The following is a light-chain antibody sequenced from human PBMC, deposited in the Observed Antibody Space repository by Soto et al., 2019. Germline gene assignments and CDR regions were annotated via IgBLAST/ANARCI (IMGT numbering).Light chain of an antibody. CDR3: AAWDDSLNGWV. V-gene: IGLV1-44*01. Sequence: QSALTQPPSASGTPGHRVTISCSGSSSNIGSNTVNWYQQLPGTAPKLLIYSNNQRPSGVPDRFSGSKSGTSASLAISGLQSEDEADYYCAAWDDSLNGWVFGGGTQLTVL. CDR1: SSNIGSNT. CDR2: SNN. J-gene: IGLJ3*02.